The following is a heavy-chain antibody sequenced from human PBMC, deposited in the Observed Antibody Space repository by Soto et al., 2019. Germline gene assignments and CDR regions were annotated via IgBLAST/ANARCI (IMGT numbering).Heavy chain of an antibody. CDR3: AKDGGRSADY. D-gene: IGHD1-26*01. CDR1: GFTFSSYG. V-gene: IGHV3-30*18. CDR2: ISYDGSNK. Sequence: QVQLVESGGGVVQPGRSLRLSCAASGFTFSSYGMHWVRQAPGKGLEWVAVISYDGSNKNYADSVKGRFTISRDNSKNTLYLQMNSLRAEDTAVYYCAKDGGRSADYWGQGTLVTVSS. J-gene: IGHJ4*02.